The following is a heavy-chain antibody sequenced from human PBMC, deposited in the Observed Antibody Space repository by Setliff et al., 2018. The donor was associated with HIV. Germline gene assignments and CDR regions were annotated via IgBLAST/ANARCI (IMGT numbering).Heavy chain of an antibody. J-gene: IGHJ4*02. V-gene: IGHV4-38-2*01. CDR3: ARSFGNGNSRLGN. CDR1: GYAITSGFY. Sequence: PSETLSLTCAVSGYAITSGFYWGWIRQPPGKGLEWIGSIYHSGTTNYNSSLKSRVTISVDTSKNQFSLKLNSVTAADTAVYYCARSFGNGNSRLGNWGQGTLVTVSS. D-gene: IGHD2-8*01. CDR2: IYHSGTT.